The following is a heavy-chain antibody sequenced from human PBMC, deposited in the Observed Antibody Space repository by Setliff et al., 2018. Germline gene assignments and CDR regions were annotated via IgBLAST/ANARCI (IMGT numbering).Heavy chain of an antibody. CDR1: GGSISNTYYY. Sequence: SETLSLTCTVSGGSISNTYYYWSWIRQPPGKGLELIGYVLYNGAAKYDPSLKSRVTMSVDTSKTQFSRKLNSMTTADTAVYYCARGGTYRYFDYWGQGARGTVSS. J-gene: IGHJ4*02. CDR2: VLYNGAA. CDR3: ARGGTYRYFDY. V-gene: IGHV4-61*01.